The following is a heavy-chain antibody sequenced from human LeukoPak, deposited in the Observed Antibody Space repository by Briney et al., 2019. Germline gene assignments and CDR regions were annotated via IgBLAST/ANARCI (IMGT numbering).Heavy chain of an antibody. Sequence: GGSLRLSCTASGFTVSSNYMSWVRQAPGKGLEWVSVVYSGGSTYYADSVKGRFTISRDNSKNTLYLQMNSLRAEDTAVYYCARVDYGDYAPYFDYWAREPWSPSPQ. J-gene: IGHJ4*02. CDR2: VYSGGST. CDR3: ARVDYGDYAPYFDY. CDR1: GFTVSSNY. D-gene: IGHD4-17*01. V-gene: IGHV3-66*01.